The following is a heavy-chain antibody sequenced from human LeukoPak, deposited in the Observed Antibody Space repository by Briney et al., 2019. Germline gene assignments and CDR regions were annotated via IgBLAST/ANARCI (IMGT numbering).Heavy chain of an antibody. J-gene: IGHJ4*02. D-gene: IGHD1-26*01. CDR2: ISGSGGST. CDR1: GFTFSSYA. V-gene: IGHV3-23*01. CDR3: AKAERFSGTKTPDY. Sequence: GGSLRLSCAASGFTFSSYAMSWVRQAPGKGLEWVSAISGSGGSTYYADSVKGRFTISRDNSKNTPYLQMNSLRAEDTAVYFCAKAERFSGTKTPDYWGQGTLVTVAS.